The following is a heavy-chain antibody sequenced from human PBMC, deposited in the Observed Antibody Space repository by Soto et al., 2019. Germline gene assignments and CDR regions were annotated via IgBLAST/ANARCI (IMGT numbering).Heavy chain of an antibody. CDR1: GFTFSSYS. CDR3: ARDEGPRPKDAFDI. CDR2: ISSSSSYI. V-gene: IGHV3-21*01. Sequence: PGGSLRLSCAASGFTFSSYSMNWVRQAPGKGLEWVSSISSSSSYIYYADSVKGRFTISRDNAKNSLYLQMNSLRAEDTAVYYCARDEGPRPKDAFDIWGQGTMVTVSS. J-gene: IGHJ3*02.